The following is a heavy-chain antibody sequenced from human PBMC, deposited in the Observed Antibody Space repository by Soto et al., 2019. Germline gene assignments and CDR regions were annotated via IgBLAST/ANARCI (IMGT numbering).Heavy chain of an antibody. CDR2: SSPRGDTI. Sequence: WVSLRLSCLASGFSLANYPMNWVRQTPGKGLQWISYSSPRGDTIYSADSVEGRFTISRDNARNSLSLHMSSLRDEDSALYYCAKGPHTNVGGPYYFESWGRGVPVTVSS. CDR1: GFSLANYP. CDR3: AKGPHTNVGGPYYFES. J-gene: IGHJ4*02. V-gene: IGHV3-48*02. D-gene: IGHD3-10*02.